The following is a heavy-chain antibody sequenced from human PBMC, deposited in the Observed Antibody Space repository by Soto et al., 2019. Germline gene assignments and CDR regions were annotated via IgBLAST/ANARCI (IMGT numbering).Heavy chain of an antibody. CDR2: ISSSSSTI. CDR3: ARAREDIVFLNWFDP. V-gene: IGHV3-48*02. CDR1: GFTFSSYS. D-gene: IGHD2-15*01. J-gene: IGHJ5*02. Sequence: GGSLRLSCAASGFTFSSYSMNWVRQAPGKGLEWVSYISSSSSTIYYADSVKGRFTISRDNAKNSLYLQMNSLRDEDTAVYYCARAREDIVFLNWFDPWGQGTLVTVSS.